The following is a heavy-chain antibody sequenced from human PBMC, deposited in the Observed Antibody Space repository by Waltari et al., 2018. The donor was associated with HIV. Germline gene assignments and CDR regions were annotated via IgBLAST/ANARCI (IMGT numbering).Heavy chain of an antibody. V-gene: IGHV3-66*02. D-gene: IGHD5-18*01. CDR1: GFTVSTNY. CDR2: LYSGGST. CDR3: ARVGGYSYGHWY. Sequence: EAQLVESGGGLVQPGGSLRLSCAASGFTVSTNYMTWVRQAPGRGLDCGSILYSGGSTDYADSVRGRFTISRDNSKNTLYLQMNSLRPEDTAVYYCARVGGYSYGHWYWGQGTLVTVSS. J-gene: IGHJ4*02.